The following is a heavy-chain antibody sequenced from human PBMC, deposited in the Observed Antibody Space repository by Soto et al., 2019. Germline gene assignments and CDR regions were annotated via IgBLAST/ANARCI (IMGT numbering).Heavy chain of an antibody. CDR1: VFTFRIYE. V-gene: IGHV3-48*03. CDR3: ARASGYTLDY. J-gene: IGHJ4*02. D-gene: IGHD5-12*01. Sequence: GWSLRLSCAASVFTFRIYEMNWVRQAPGKGLEWVSYSSSSGSTIFYADSVKGRFTISRDNAKNSLYLQMNSLRGEDTAVYYCARASGYTLDYWGQGTLVTVSS. CDR2: SSSSGSTI.